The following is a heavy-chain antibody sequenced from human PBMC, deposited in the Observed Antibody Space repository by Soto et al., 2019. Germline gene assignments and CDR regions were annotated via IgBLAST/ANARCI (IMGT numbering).Heavy chain of an antibody. J-gene: IGHJ6*02. Sequence: GGSLRLSCAGSGFTLNDYSMNWVRQAPGKGLEWVSYLSSSRTTIYYADSVKGRFSISRDDAKNSLYLQMNSLRDDDTAVYFCVRGRSDSIMDVWGQGTTVTVSS. V-gene: IGHV3-48*02. CDR3: VRGRSDSIMDV. CDR1: GFTLNDYS. CDR2: LSSSRTTI.